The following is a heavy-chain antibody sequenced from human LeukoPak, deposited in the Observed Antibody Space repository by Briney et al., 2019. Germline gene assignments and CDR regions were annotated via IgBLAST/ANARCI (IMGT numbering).Heavy chain of an antibody. CDR1: GFTSNRFA. CDR3: AKGTVKVAAATGGRLDS. V-gene: IGHV3-23*01. J-gene: IGHJ4*02. D-gene: IGHD2-15*01. Sequence: GGSLRLSCAASGFTSNRFAMSWVRQAPGKGPEWVSSISGSGDRTYYADSVKGRFTVSRDNSKNTLYLQMNSLRAEDTALYYCAKGTVKVAAATGGRLDSWGQGTLVTVSS. CDR2: ISGSGDRT.